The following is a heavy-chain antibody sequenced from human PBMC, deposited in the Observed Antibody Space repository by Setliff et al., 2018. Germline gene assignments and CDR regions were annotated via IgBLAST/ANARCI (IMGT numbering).Heavy chain of an antibody. CDR1: GGSITSGSFY. CDR3: ARERYFDWFFED. Sequence: PSETLSLPCTVSGGSITSGSFYWSWIRQPAGKKLEWIGRIHASGSPDYNPSFKSRVTISRDTSTNQFSLKLGSVTAADTAVYYCARERYFDWFFEDWGHGTQVTVSS. V-gene: IGHV4-61*02. J-gene: IGHJ4*01. CDR2: IHASGSP. D-gene: IGHD3-9*01.